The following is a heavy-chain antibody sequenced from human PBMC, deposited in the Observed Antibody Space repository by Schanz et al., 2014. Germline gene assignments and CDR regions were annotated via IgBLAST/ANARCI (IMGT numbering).Heavy chain of an antibody. CDR1: GFTFSDHY. CDR3: VRLDVHDY. V-gene: IGHV3-72*01. J-gene: IGHJ4*02. Sequence: EVQVVESGGGLVQPGGSLRLSCAASGFTFSDHYMDWVRQAPGKGLEWVGRITNKPNNYNTEYAASVKGRFTISRDDSRNSLYLQMSSLKTEDTAVYYCVRLDVHDYWGQGTLGTVSA. CDR2: ITNKPNNYNT. D-gene: IGHD3-16*01.